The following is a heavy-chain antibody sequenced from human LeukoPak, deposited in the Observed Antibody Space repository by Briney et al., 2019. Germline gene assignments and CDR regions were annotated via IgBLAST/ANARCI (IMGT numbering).Heavy chain of an antibody. J-gene: IGHJ6*03. V-gene: IGHV4-30-4*07. CDR3: AASTYSSRHYYYYYIDV. CDR2: IYYSGST. Sequence: SQTLSLTCAVPGASMSAGGYSWSWVRQPPGKGLEWIGCIYYSGSTYYNPSLKSRVSISINTSKNQFSLRLTSVTVADTAVYYCAASTYSSRHYYYYYIDVWGKGTTVTVSS. D-gene: IGHD3-16*01. CDR1: GASMSAGGYS.